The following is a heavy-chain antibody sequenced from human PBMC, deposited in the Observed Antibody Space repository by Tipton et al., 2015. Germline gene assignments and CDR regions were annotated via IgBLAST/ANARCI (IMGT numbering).Heavy chain of an antibody. CDR3: ARDNYRGYCPGESCFNWFDP. V-gene: IGHV4-61*01. CDR2: VYYSGYT. D-gene: IGHD2-15*01. Sequence: TLSLTCTVSGGSVNSGSYYWSWIRQPPGKGLEWIGYVYYSGYTKYSPSLQSRVTISVDMSRNQFSLNLTSVTAADTAMYYCARDNYRGYCPGESCFNWFDPWGQGTLVTVSP. CDR1: GGSVNSGSYY. J-gene: IGHJ5*02.